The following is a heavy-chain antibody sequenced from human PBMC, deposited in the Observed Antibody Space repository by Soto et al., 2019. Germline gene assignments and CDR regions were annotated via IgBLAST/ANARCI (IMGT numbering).Heavy chain of an antibody. CDR2: IDSGGRTI. CDR3: ASGALELELQYYYGMDV. J-gene: IGHJ6*02. V-gene: IGHV3-11*01. D-gene: IGHD1-7*01. Sequence: SGGSLRLSCADSGFTFSDYYMSWIRQAPGKGLEWVSYIDSGGRTIYYADSVKGRFTISRDNAKSTLYLQLNSLRAEDTAVYYCASGALELELQYYYGMDVWGQGTTVPVSS. CDR1: GFTFSDYY.